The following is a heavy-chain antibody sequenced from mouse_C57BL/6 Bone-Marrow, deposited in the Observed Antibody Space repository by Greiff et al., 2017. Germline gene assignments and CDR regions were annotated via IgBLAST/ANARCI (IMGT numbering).Heavy chain of an antibody. CDR3: SSSITTEVSPFDY. CDR1: GYTFTSYW. V-gene: IGHV1-52*01. Sequence: QVQLQQPGAELVRPGSSVKLSCKASGYTFTSYWMHWVKQRPIQGLEWIGNIDPSDSETHYNQKFKDKATLTVDKSSSTTYMQLSSLTSEDSAVYYCSSSITTEVSPFDYWGQGTTLTVSS. J-gene: IGHJ2*01. D-gene: IGHD1-1*01. CDR2: IDPSDSET.